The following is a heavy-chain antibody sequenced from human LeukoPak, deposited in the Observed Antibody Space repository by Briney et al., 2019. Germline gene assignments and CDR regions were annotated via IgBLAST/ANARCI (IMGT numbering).Heavy chain of an antibody. Sequence: GGSLRLSCAASGFTFSSYAMSWVRQAPGKGLEWVSGISGGGGSTDYADSVKGRFTISRDNSTSTLLLHMNSLRTEDTAVYYCAKAGSYYETLLDEWGQGPLVSVFS. CDR1: GFTFSSYA. CDR3: AKAGSYYETLLDE. CDR2: ISGGGGST. D-gene: IGHD3-10*01. V-gene: IGHV3-23*01. J-gene: IGHJ4*02.